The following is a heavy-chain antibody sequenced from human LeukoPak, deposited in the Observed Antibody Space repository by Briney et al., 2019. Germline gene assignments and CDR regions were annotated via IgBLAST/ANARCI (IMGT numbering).Heavy chain of an antibody. Sequence: ASVKVSCKASGGTFGSYAISWVRQAPAQGLEWMGGIIPIFDTANYAQKFQGRVTITADESTSTASMELSSLRSDDTAVYYCARVGRRAAVTHGFDYWGQGTLVTVSS. CDR1: GGTFGSYA. D-gene: IGHD4-23*01. CDR3: ARVGRRAAVTHGFDY. J-gene: IGHJ4*02. V-gene: IGHV1-69*13. CDR2: IIPIFDTA.